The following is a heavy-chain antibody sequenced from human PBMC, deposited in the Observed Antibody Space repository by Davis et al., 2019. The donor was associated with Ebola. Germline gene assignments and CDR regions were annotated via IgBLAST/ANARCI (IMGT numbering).Heavy chain of an antibody. CDR2: ISSDGSRE. CDR1: GFDFRYEA. J-gene: IGHJ2*01. V-gene: IGHV3-30*18. Sequence: GGSLRLSCSASGFDFRYEAMHWVRQAPGKGLEWVALISSDGSREYYADSVEGRFTISKDNSGNTLYLHMNALTAEDTALYYCAKLRSHDYTDSSDDFYLDLWGRGTLVTVSS. D-gene: IGHD3-16*01. CDR3: AKLRSHDYTDSSDDFYLDL.